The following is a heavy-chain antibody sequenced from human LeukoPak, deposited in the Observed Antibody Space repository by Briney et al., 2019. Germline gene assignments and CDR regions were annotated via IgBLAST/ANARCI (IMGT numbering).Heavy chain of an antibody. Sequence: PGGSLRLSCAASGSTFSDYYMSWIRQAPGKGLEWVSYISSSGSTIYYADSVKGRFTISRDNAKNSLYLQMNSLRAEDTAVYYCARGGDRWLQLTYFDYWGQGTLVTVSS. D-gene: IGHD5-12*01. CDR1: GSTFSDYY. CDR2: ISSSGSTI. V-gene: IGHV3-11*01. CDR3: ARGGDRWLQLTYFDY. J-gene: IGHJ4*02.